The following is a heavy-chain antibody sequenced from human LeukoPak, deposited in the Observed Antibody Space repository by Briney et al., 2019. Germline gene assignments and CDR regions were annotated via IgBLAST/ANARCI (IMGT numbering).Heavy chain of an antibody. CDR1: GFTFSSYA. CDR3: AKDTKSDS. D-gene: IGHD2-8*01. J-gene: IGHJ4*02. V-gene: IGHV3-23*01. Sequence: PGGSLRLSCAASGFTFSSYAMTWVRQAPGKGLEWVSAITGSGTSIYYAGSVKGRFTISRDNSDNTLYLQMNNLRAEDTAVYYCAKDTKSDSWGQGTLVTVSS. CDR2: ITGSGTSI.